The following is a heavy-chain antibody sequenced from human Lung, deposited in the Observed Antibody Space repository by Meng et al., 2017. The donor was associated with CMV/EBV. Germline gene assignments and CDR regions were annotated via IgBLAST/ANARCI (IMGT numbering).Heavy chain of an antibody. V-gene: IGHV4-31*03. CDR2: IYYTGST. CDR3: AREAGRDGYATPKFDY. Sequence: VEVQEAGPGLVKPSQTLSLTCTVSGGSIGSGGYYWSWICQHPGKGLEWIGYIYYTGSTFYNPSLKSRVTISVDTSKNQFSLKLIPATAADTAVYYCAREAGRDGYATPKFDYWGQGTLVTVSS. D-gene: IGHD5-24*01. J-gene: IGHJ4*02. CDR1: GGSIGSGGYY.